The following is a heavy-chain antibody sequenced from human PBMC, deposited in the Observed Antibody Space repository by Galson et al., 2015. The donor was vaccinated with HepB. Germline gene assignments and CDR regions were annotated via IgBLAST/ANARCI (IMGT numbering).Heavy chain of an antibody. CDR3: ARGPPGPLDQGYFDY. Sequence: SVKVSCKASGGTFSSYAISWVRQAPGQGLEWVGGIIPIFGTANYAQKFQGRVTITADESTSTAYMELSSLRSEDTAVYYCARGPPGPLDQGYFDYWGQGTLVTVSS. J-gene: IGHJ4*02. V-gene: IGHV1-69*13. CDR1: GGTFSSYA. D-gene: IGHD1/OR15-1a*01. CDR2: IIPIFGTA.